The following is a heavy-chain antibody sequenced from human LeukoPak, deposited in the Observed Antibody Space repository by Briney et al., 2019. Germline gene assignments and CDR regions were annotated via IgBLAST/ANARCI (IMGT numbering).Heavy chain of an antibody. CDR3: ARDRRPSY. CDR1: GFTFSHYA. V-gene: IGHV3-21*01. J-gene: IGHJ4*02. D-gene: IGHD6-6*01. CDR2: IGTSRDFI. Sequence: GGSLRLSCAASGFTFSHYAMSWVRQAPGKGLEWVSSIGTSRDFIYYADSVRGRFTISRDNAKNSLYLQMNSLRVEDTGIYYCARDRRPSYWGQGTLVTASS.